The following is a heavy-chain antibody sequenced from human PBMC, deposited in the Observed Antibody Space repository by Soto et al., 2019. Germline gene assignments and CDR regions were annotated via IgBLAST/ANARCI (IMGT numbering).Heavy chain of an antibody. V-gene: IGHV3-21*01. CDR2: ISSSSSYI. Sequence: GGSLRLSCAASGFTFSSYSMNWVRQAPGKGLEWVSSISSSSSYIYYAASVKGRFTISRDNAKNSLYLQMNSLRAEDTAVYDCAISGGGSFSSWYYFDYWGQGTLVTVSS. J-gene: IGHJ4*02. CDR1: GFTFSSYS. CDR3: AISGGGSFSSWYYFDY. D-gene: IGHD6-13*01.